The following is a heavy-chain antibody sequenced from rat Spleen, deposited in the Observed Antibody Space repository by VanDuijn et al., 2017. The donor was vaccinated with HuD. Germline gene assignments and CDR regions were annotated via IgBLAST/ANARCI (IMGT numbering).Heavy chain of an antibody. V-gene: IGHV5-31*01. CDR3: TDYYSYY. J-gene: IGHJ2*01. CDR1: RFTFSNYA. Sequence: EVQLVGSGGGLVQPGRSMKLSCVALRFTFSNYAMTWIRQAPGKGLEWVASITNTGGSTYYPDSVKGRFTISRDNAKSTLYLQMDSLRSEDTATYYCTDYYSYYWGQGVMVTVSS. CDR2: ITNTGGST. D-gene: IGHD1-6*01.